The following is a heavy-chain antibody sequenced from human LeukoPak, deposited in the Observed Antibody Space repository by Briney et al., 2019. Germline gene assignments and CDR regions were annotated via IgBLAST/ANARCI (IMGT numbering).Heavy chain of an antibody. CDR1: GGSISSYY. CDR3: ASNIAAANYDAFDI. J-gene: IGHJ3*02. D-gene: IGHD6-13*01. CDR2: ISDSGST. Sequence: SETLSLTCTLSGGSISSYYWSWIRQPPGKGLEWIGYISDSGSTNYNPSLKSRVTISVDTSKNQFSLKLSSVTAADTAVYYCASNIAAANYDAFDIWGQGTMVTVSS. V-gene: IGHV4-59*01.